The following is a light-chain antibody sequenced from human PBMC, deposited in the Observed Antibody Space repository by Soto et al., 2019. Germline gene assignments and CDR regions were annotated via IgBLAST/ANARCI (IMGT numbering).Light chain of an antibody. Sequence: EIVLTQSPGTLSLLPGERATLSCRASQSVSSSYLAWYQQKPGQAPRLLIYGASSRATGIADRFSGSGSGTDFTLTISRLEPEDLAVYSCQQFGSSPWTSGQGTKVAIK. V-gene: IGKV3-20*01. CDR3: QQFGSSPWT. CDR2: GAS. CDR1: QSVSSSY. J-gene: IGKJ1*01.